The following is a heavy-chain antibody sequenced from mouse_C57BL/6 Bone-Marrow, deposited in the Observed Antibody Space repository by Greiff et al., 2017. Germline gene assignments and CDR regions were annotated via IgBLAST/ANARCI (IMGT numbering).Heavy chain of an antibody. V-gene: IGHV5-4*01. CDR2: ISHGGSYT. J-gene: IGHJ2*01. CDR1: GYTFSSYA. CDR3: ARSGASWDCDY. D-gene: IGHD3-1*01. Sequence: EVQLLESGAGLVKPGGSLKLSCAASGYTFSSYAMSWVRQTPEKRLEWVATISHGGSYTYYPHNVKGRSTISRDNAKNNLYLQISHLKSEDTAMYYSARSGASWDCDYWGQGTTLTVSA.